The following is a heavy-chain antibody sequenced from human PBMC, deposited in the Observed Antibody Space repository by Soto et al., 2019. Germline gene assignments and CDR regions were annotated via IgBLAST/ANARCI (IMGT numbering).Heavy chain of an antibody. CDR2: IWYDGSNK. CDR3: ARDLQRYFDWFEGLDY. D-gene: IGHD3-9*01. CDR1: GFTFSSYG. V-gene: IGHV3-33*01. J-gene: IGHJ4*02. Sequence: GGSLRLSCAASGFTFSSYGMHWVRQAPGKGLEWVAVIWYDGSNKYYADSVKGRFTISRDNSKNTLYLQMNSLRAEDTAVYYCARDLQRYFDWFEGLDYWGQGTLVTVSS.